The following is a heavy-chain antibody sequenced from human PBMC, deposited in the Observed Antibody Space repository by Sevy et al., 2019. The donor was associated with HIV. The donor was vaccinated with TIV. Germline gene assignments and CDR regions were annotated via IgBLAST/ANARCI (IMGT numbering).Heavy chain of an antibody. Sequence: SETLSLTCTVTGDSMNTYYWAWIRQPPGKSLEWVGYILYRGSTEYSPSLKSRVTMALDKSKNEVSLRLSSVTAADTAVYYCARLVPGYNWFDPWGQGRLVTVSS. CDR1: GDSMNTYY. CDR2: ILYRGST. V-gene: IGHV4-59*01. CDR3: ARLVPGYNWFDP. J-gene: IGHJ5*02. D-gene: IGHD2-8*02.